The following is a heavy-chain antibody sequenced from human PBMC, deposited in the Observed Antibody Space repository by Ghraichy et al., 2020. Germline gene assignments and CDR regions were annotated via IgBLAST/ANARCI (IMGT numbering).Heavy chain of an antibody. CDR1: GDSVSSNSAA. CDR2: TYYRSKWSN. V-gene: IGHV6-1*01. D-gene: IGHD5-24*01. Sequence: SQTLSLTCAISGDSVSSNSAAWNWIRQSPSRGLGCLGRTYYRSKWSNAYAVSVKSRITITPDTSKNQFSLQLNSVTPEDTAVYYCARGHPRDVYSINFFDYWGQGALVTVSS. J-gene: IGHJ4*02. CDR3: ARGHPRDVYSINFFDY.